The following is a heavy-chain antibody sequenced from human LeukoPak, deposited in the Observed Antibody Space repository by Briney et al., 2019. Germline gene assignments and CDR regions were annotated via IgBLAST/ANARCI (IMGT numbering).Heavy chain of an antibody. Sequence: GSRRLSCAASGFTFGSYSMNWVRQAPGKGLEWVSSISSSSSYIYYADSVKGRFTISRDNVKNSLYLQMNSLRAEDTAVYYCARDSEDGYSYGLSDYWGQGTLVTVSS. CDR2: ISSSSSYI. J-gene: IGHJ4*02. CDR1: GFTFGSYS. V-gene: IGHV3-21*01. D-gene: IGHD5-18*01. CDR3: ARDSEDGYSYGLSDY.